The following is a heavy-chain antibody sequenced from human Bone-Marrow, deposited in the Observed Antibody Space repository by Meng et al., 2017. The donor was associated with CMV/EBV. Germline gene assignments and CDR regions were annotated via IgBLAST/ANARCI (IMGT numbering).Heavy chain of an antibody. J-gene: IGHJ5*02. D-gene: IGHD3-3*01. CDR2: INHGGST. CDR1: GCSISSYY. CDR3: ARGPYYDFWSGYYTSSWLDP. Sequence: SETLSLTCTVSGCSISSYYWSWIRQAPGKGLEWIGEINHGGSTNYNPSLKSRVTISVDTSKNQFSLKLSSVTAADTAVYYCARGPYYDFWSGYYTSSWLDPWGQGTLVTVSS. V-gene: IGHV4-34*01.